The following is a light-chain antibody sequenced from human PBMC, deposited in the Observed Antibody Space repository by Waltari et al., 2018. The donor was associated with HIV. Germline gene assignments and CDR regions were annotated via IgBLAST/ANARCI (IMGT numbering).Light chain of an antibody. CDR2: SNK. V-gene: IGLV1-44*01. Sequence: QSVLTQPPSASGTPGQRVTISCSGSSSNIGSNIVNWYHQLPGTAPKLLIFSNKQRPPGVPDRFSGSSSGTSASRAISGLQAEDEADYYCAAWDDGLNGWVFGGGTKLTVL. CDR1: SSNIGSNI. CDR3: AAWDDGLNGWV. J-gene: IGLJ3*02.